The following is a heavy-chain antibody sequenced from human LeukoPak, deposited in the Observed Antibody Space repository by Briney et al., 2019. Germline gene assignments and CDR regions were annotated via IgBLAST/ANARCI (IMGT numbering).Heavy chain of an antibody. CDR1: GYSISSGYY. V-gene: IGHV4-38-2*02. Sequence: RTSETLSLTCTVSGYSISSGYYWGWIRQPPGKGLEWIGSIYHSGSTYYNPSLKSRVTISVDTSKNQFSLKLSSVTAADTAVYYCARGRLYYDILTGYYRGANDAFDIWGQGTMVTVSS. CDR2: IYHSGST. D-gene: IGHD3-9*01. J-gene: IGHJ3*02. CDR3: ARGRLYYDILTGYYRGANDAFDI.